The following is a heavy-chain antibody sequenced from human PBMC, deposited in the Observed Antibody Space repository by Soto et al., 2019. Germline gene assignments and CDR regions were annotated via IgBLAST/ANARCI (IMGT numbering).Heavy chain of an antibody. CDR2: IYYSGST. J-gene: IGHJ6*02. Sequence: SETLSLTCTVSGGSISSGGYYWSWIRQHPGKGLEWIGYIYYSGSTYYNPSLKSRVTISVDTSKNQFSLKLSSVTAADTAVYYCARDFLGYCSSTSCYATGFNYYDGMDVWGQGTTVT. CDR3: ARDFLGYCSSTSCYATGFNYYDGMDV. D-gene: IGHD2-2*01. CDR1: GGSISSGGYY. V-gene: IGHV4-31*03.